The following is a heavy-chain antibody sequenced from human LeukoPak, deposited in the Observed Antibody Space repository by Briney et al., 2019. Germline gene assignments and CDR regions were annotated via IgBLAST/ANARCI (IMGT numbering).Heavy chain of an antibody. D-gene: IGHD4-17*01. CDR2: IDPSGGGT. J-gene: IGHJ4*02. CDR1: GFTLSTYY. CDR3: ARGGDYGDYFEH. V-gene: IGHV1-46*01. Sequence: ASLKVSCKASGFTLSTYYMHWVRQAPGQGLEWMGIIDPSGGGTSYAQEVQGRVTMTSDTSTSTIYMELRSLRSDDTAVYYCARGGDYGDYFEHWGQGTLVTVSS.